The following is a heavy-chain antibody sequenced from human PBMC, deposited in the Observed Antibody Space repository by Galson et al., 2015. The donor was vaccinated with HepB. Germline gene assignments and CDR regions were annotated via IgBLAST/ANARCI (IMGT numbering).Heavy chain of an antibody. Sequence: SLRLSCAASGFTFSSYWMSWVRQAPGKGLEWVANIKQDGSEKYYVDSVKGRFAISRDNAKNSLYLQMNSLRAEDTAVYYCARDGEYCSSTSCYPNFDYWGQGTLVTVSS. CDR1: GFTFSSYW. J-gene: IGHJ4*02. V-gene: IGHV3-7*03. D-gene: IGHD2-2*01. CDR2: IKQDGSEK. CDR3: ARDGEYCSSTSCYPNFDY.